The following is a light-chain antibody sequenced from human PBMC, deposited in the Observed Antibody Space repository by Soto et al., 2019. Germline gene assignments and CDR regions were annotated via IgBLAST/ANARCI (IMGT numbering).Light chain of an antibody. V-gene: IGKV1-5*01. J-gene: IGKJ3*01. Sequence: DIQMTQSPSTLSASVGDRVTITCRASQSISSWLAWYQQKPGKAPQLLIYDASSLESGVPSRFSGSGSGTEFTLTISSLQPDDFATYYCQQYNRYTTFGPGTKVDIK. CDR3: QQYNRYTT. CDR1: QSISSW. CDR2: DAS.